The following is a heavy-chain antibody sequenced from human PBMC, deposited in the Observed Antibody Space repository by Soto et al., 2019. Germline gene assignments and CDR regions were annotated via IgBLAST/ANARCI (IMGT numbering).Heavy chain of an antibody. D-gene: IGHD6-6*01. CDR2: ISAYNGNT. Sequence: ASVKVSCKASGYTFTSYGISWVRQAPGQGLEWMGWISAYNGNTNYAQKLQGRVTMTTDTSTSTAYMELRSLRSDDTAVYYCARDPDKYSSSSEVGVWGQGTTVTVS. J-gene: IGHJ6*02. CDR3: ARDPDKYSSSSEVGV. CDR1: GYTFTSYG. V-gene: IGHV1-18*01.